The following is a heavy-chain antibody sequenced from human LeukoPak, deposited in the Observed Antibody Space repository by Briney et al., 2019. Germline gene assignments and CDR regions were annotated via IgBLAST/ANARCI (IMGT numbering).Heavy chain of an antibody. CDR1: GFIFGSYA. Sequence: GKSLRLSCAASGFIFGSYALHWVRQAPGKGLEGVAVISHDGSHKYFADSVKGRFTISRHNSKNTLYLQMNSLRAEDTAVYYCARGHSIFDYWGQGTLVTVSS. D-gene: IGHD3-3*02. J-gene: IGHJ4*02. V-gene: IGHV3-30*14. CDR3: ARGHSIFDY. CDR2: ISHDGSHK.